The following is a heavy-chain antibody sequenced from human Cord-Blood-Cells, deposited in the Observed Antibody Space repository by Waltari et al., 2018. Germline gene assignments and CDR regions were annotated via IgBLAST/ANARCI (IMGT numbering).Heavy chain of an antibody. CDR3: ARAGYSYGYFDY. J-gene: IGHJ4*02. Sequence: QLQLQESGPGLVKPSETLSLTCTASGGSISSSRSYWGWIRQPPGKGLEWIGSIYYSGSTYYNPSLKSRVTISVDTSKNQFSLKLSSVTAADTAVYYCARAGYSYGYFDYWGQGTLVTVSS. CDR1: GGSISSSRSY. D-gene: IGHD5-18*01. V-gene: IGHV4-39*01. CDR2: IYYSGST.